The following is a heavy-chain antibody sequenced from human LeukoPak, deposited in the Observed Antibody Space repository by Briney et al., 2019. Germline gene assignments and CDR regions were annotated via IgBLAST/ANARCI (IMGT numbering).Heavy chain of an antibody. CDR1: GFTFSRYW. Sequence: GGSLRLSCAASGFTFSRYWMSWVRQAPGKGLEWVSTISGSGGSTYYADSVKGRFIFSRDNSKNTLYLQMNSLRAEDTAVYYCAKVVGYCTSTSCSGHFNYWGQGTLVTVSS. D-gene: IGHD2-2*01. V-gene: IGHV3-23*01. CDR2: ISGSGGST. CDR3: AKVVGYCTSTSCSGHFNY. J-gene: IGHJ4*02.